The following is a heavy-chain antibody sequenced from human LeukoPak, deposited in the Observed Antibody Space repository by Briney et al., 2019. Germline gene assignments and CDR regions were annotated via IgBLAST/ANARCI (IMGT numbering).Heavy chain of an antibody. J-gene: IGHJ4*02. CDR2: IIPIFGTA. CDR3: ARDKGAYHTSGSLFVF. D-gene: IGHD3-22*01. V-gene: IGHV1-69*13. CDR1: GGTFSSYA. Sequence: GASVKVSCKASGGTFSSYAISWVRQAPGQGLEWMGGIIPIFGTANYAQKFQGRVTITADESTSTAYMELSSLRSEDTAVYYCARDKGAYHTSGSLFVFGGQGTLVTVSS.